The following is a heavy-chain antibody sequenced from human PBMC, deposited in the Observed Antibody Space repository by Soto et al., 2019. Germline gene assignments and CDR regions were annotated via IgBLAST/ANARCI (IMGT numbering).Heavy chain of an antibody. CDR3: VRETGWDSRNFDY. CDR1: GFSFSSYA. D-gene: IGHD1-26*01. CDR2: ISTRSTYI. J-gene: IGHJ4*02. V-gene: IGHV3-21*06. Sequence: GGSLRLSCAASGFSFSSYAMAWVRQNPRKGLEWVSSISTRSTYIDYGDSLRARFTISRDNTQNSLYLQIDSLRAEDTAIYYCVRETGWDSRNFDYWGRGTLVTVSS.